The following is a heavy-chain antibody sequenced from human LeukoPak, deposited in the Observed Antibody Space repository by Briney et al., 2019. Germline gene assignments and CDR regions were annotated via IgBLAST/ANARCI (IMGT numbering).Heavy chain of an antibody. CDR3: ARGYYYGSGSLKIYYYYGMDV. V-gene: IGHV3-53*01. CDR2: IYSGGST. Sequence: GGSLRLSCAASGFTVSSNYMSWVRQAPGKGLEWVSVIYSGGSTYYADSVKGRFTISRDNAKNSLYLQMNSLRAEDTAVYYCARGYYYGSGSLKIYYYYGMDVWGQGTTVTVSS. CDR1: GFTVSSNY. D-gene: IGHD3-10*01. J-gene: IGHJ6*02.